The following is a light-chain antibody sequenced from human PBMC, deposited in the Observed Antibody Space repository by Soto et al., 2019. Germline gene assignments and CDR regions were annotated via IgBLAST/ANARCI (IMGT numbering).Light chain of an antibody. J-gene: IGKJ4*01. CDR2: KAS. CDR3: QQYSIFSLT. V-gene: IGKV1-5*03. CDR1: TSIVSW. Sequence: DIQMTQSPSTLSASVGDRVTITCRASTSIVSWLAWYQQKPGKAPKLLIQKASILESGVPSSFSGSGSGTEFTLTISSLEPDDFATYYCQQYSIFSLTFGGGTSVDI.